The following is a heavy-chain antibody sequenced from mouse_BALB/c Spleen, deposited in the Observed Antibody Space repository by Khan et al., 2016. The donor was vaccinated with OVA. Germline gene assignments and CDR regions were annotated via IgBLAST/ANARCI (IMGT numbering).Heavy chain of an antibody. V-gene: IGHV3-6*02. CDR1: AYSITSGYF. D-gene: IGHD3-1*01. Sequence: EVQLQESGPGLVKPSQSLSLSCSVTAYSITSGYFWNWIRQFPGNKLEWMGYIRYDGNSNYNPSLKNRISITRDTSRNQFFLKLISVTPEDTATDFCARGGSSGPAWFAYWGQGTLVTVSA. CDR2: IRYDGNS. CDR3: ARGGSSGPAWFAY. J-gene: IGHJ3*01.